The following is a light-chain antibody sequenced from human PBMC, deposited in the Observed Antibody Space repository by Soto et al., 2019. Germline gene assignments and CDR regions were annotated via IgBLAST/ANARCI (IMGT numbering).Light chain of an antibody. V-gene: IGLV2-14*01. CDR2: DVS. CDR1: SSDVGGYNY. Sequence: QSALTQPASVSGSPGQSITISCTGTSSDVGGYNYVSWYQQHPGKAPKLMIYDVSNRPSGVSNRFSGSKSGNTASLTISGLQADDEADYYCSSYTSSSTGVFGGGTKVTVL. CDR3: SSYTSSSTGV. J-gene: IGLJ2*01.